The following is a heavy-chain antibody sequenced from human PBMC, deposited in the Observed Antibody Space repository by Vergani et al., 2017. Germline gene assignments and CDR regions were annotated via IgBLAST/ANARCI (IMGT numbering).Heavy chain of an antibody. J-gene: IGHJ4*02. Sequence: EAYLVQSGGGLVTPGGSLRLSCAASGFNFPSFTMNWVRQAPGRGLEWISSISSGSTYTFYADSVKDRFTISRDNAKSTLYLHMSSLRAEDTAIYYCARDGEKVGYRRHNYLDFWGQGTLVTVSS. CDR3: ARDGEKVGYRRHNYLDF. D-gene: IGHD6-25*01. CDR2: ISSGSTYT. V-gene: IGHV3-21*06. CDR1: GFNFPSFT.